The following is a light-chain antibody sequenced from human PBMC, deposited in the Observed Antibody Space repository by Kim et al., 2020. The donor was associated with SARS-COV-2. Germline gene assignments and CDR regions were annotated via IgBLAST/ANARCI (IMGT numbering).Light chain of an antibody. CDR1: KLGDQY. Sequence: SYELTQPPSVSVSPGQTASITCSGDKLGDQYACWYQQKPGQSPVLVIYQDSKRPSGIPERFSGSNSGNTAPLTISGTQAMDEADYYCQAWDSSTADVVFG. CDR3: QAWDSSTADVV. CDR2: QDS. V-gene: IGLV3-1*01. J-gene: IGLJ2*01.